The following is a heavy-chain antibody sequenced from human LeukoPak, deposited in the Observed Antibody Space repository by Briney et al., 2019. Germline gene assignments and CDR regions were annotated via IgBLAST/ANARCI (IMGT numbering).Heavy chain of an antibody. CDR1: GYTFTGYY. Sequence: ASVEVSCKASGYTFTGYYMHWVRQAPGQGLEWMGWINPNSGGTNYAQKFQGRVTMTRDTSISTAYMELSRLRSDDTAVYYCARDPADYYDGSGYHPPNGFDPWGQGTLVTVSS. V-gene: IGHV1-2*02. CDR2: INPNSGGT. J-gene: IGHJ5*02. CDR3: ARDPADYYDGSGYHPPNGFDP. D-gene: IGHD3-22*01.